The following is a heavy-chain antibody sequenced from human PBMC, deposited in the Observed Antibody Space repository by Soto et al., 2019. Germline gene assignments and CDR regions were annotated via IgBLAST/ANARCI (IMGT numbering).Heavy chain of an antibody. D-gene: IGHD3-22*01. V-gene: IGHV3-30*18. J-gene: IGHJ4*02. CDR1: GFTFSSYG. CDR2: ISYDGINK. CDR3: AKDLRTPGPFYYDSSGYLPRDS. Sequence: QVQLVESGGGVVQPGRSLRLSCAASGFTFSSYGMHWVRQAPGKGLEWVAVISYDGINKYYADSVKGRFTISRDNSKNTLYLQMNRLRVEDTAVYYCAKDLRTPGPFYYDSSGYLPRDSWGQGTLVTVSS.